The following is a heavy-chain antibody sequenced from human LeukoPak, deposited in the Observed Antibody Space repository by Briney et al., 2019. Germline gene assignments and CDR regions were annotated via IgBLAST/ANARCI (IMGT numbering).Heavy chain of an antibody. Sequence: PGGSLRLSCAASGFTFSTYIMNWIRQPPGKGLEWIGEINHSGSTNYNPSLKSRVTISVDTSKNQFSLKLSSVTAADTAVHYCARGTMTTVTYYFDYWGQGTLVTVSS. D-gene: IGHD4-17*01. J-gene: IGHJ4*02. CDR1: GFTFSTYI. CDR3: ARGTMTTVTYYFDY. V-gene: IGHV4-34*01. CDR2: INHSGST.